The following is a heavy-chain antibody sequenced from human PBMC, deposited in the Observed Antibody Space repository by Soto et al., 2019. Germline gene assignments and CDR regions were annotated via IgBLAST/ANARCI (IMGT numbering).Heavy chain of an antibody. V-gene: IGHV4-59*01. CDR3: ARVNIVVVPAAMQYYFDY. J-gene: IGHJ4*02. Sequence: SETLSLTCTVSGGSISSYYWSWIRQPPGKGLEWIGYIYYSGSTNYNPPLKSRVTISVDTSKNQFSLKLSSVTAADTAVYYCARVNIVVVPAAMQYYFDYWGQGTLVTVSS. CDR1: GGSISSYY. D-gene: IGHD2-2*01. CDR2: IYYSGST.